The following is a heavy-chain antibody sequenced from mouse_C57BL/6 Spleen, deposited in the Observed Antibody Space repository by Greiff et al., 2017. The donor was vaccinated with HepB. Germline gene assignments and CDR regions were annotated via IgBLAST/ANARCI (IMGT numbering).Heavy chain of an antibody. Sequence: DVQLQESGAELVRPGASVKLSCTASGFNIKDDYMHWVKQRPEQGLEWIGWIDPENGDTEYASKFQGKATITADTSSNTAYLQLSSLTSEDTAVYYCTRGGDYPWFAYWGQGTLVTVSA. V-gene: IGHV14-4*01. CDR2: IDPENGDT. J-gene: IGHJ3*01. CDR1: GFNIKDDY. CDR3: TRGGDYPWFAY. D-gene: IGHD2-4*01.